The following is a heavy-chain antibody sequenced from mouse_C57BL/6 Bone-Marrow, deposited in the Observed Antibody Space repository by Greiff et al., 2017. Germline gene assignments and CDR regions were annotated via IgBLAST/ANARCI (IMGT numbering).Heavy chain of an antibody. CDR1: GYTFTSYW. CDR3: ARCTTVVASDY. D-gene: IGHD1-1*01. Sequence: QVQLQQPGAELVKPGASVKMSCKASGYTFTSYWITWVKQRPGQGLEWIGDIYPGSGSTNYNEKFKSKATLTVDTSSSTAYMQLSSRTSGDSAVYYWARCTTVVASDYWGQGTTLTVSS. V-gene: IGHV1-55*01. CDR2: IYPGSGST. J-gene: IGHJ2*01.